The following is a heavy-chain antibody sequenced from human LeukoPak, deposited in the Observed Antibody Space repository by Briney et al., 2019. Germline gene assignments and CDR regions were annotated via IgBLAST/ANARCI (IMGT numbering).Heavy chain of an antibody. J-gene: IGHJ5*02. Sequence: SETLSLTCTVSGGSISSYYWSWIRQPPGKGLEWIGYIYYSGSTNYNPSLKSRVTISVDTSKNQFSLKLSSVTAADTAVYYCARGMTTRLWFDPWGQGTLVTVSS. CDR2: IYYSGST. CDR1: GGSISSYY. V-gene: IGHV4-59*01. D-gene: IGHD4-11*01. CDR3: ARGMTTRLWFDP.